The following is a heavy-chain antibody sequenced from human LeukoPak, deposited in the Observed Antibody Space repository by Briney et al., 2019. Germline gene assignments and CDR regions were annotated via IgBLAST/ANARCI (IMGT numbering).Heavy chain of an antibody. CDR1: GYSFTSYW. V-gene: IGHV5-51*01. CDR2: IYPGDSDT. D-gene: IGHD3-16*01. J-gene: IGHJ4*02. CDR3: ARRSEVMGLAFDY. Sequence: GESLQISCQGSGYSFTSYWIGWVRQMPGKGLEWMGIIYPGDSDTRYSPSFQGQVTISADKSISTAYLQWSSLKASDTAMYYCARRSEVMGLAFDYWAREPWSPSPQ.